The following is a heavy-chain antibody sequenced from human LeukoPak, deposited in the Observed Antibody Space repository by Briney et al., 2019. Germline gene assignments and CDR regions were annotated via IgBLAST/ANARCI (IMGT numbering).Heavy chain of an antibody. CDR1: GFNVSANY. D-gene: IGHD1-26*01. Sequence: PGGSLRPSCEVSGFNVSANYLSWVRQAPGKGLVWVSGIYSGGSTYYADSVKGRFTISRDIPKNMVYLQMISLRAEDTAVYYCARGSPFDDWGQGTLVTVSS. V-gene: IGHV3-66*01. CDR2: IYSGGST. J-gene: IGHJ4*02. CDR3: ARGSPFDD.